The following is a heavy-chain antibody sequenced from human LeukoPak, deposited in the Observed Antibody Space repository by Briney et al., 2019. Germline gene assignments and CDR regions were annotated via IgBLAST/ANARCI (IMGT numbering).Heavy chain of an antibody. Sequence: ASVKVSCKASGYTFTNYPMNWVRQAPRQGLEWMGWINTNTGNPTYAQGFTGRFVFSLDTSFSTAYLQISSLKAEDTAVYYCARDQGSSTSFYGMDVWGQGTTVTVSS. J-gene: IGHJ6*02. V-gene: IGHV7-4-1*02. CDR3: ARDQGSSTSFYGMDV. D-gene: IGHD2-2*01. CDR1: GYTFTNYP. CDR2: INTNTGNP.